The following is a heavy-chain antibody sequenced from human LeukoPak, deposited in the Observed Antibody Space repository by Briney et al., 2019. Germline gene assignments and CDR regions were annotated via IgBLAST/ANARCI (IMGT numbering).Heavy chain of an antibody. CDR2: INPNSGGT. D-gene: IGHD3-10*01. CDR3: ARANTIHGSGPSGGY. CDR1: GYIFTSYY. V-gene: IGHV1-2*02. J-gene: IGHJ4*02. Sequence: ASVKVSCKASGYIFTSYYMHWVRQPPGQGLEWMGWINPNSGGTNYAQKFQGRVTMTRDTSISTAYMELSRLRSDDTAVYYCARANTIHGSGPSGGYWGQGTLVTVSS.